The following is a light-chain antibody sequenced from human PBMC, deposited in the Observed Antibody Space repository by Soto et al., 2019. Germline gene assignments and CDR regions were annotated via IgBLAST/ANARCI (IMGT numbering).Light chain of an antibody. CDR1: YDISSS. CDR2: DSS. J-gene: IGKJ2*01. CDR3: QQLSYFPYT. Sequence: DIQLTQSPSFLSASVEDRVTISCRASYDISSSLAWYQQEPGKPPKLLIYDSSTLQTGVPSRFTGSGSGRKFTLTISCLQFGDFATYFLQQLSYFPYTFGQGTKLEI. V-gene: IGKV1-9*01.